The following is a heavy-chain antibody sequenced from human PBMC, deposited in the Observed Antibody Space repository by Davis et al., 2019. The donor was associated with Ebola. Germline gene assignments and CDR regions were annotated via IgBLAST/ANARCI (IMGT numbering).Heavy chain of an antibody. CDR3: ARDGADYIWGSYRTYYFDY. CDR2: IIPIFGTA. D-gene: IGHD3-16*02. J-gene: IGHJ4*02. CDR1: GGTFSSYA. V-gene: IGHV1-69*13. Sequence: SVKVSCKASGGTFSSYAISWVRQAPGQGLEWMGGIIPIFGTANYAQKFQGRVTITADESTSTAYMELSSLRSEDTAVYYCARDGADYIWGSYRTYYFDYWGQGTLVTVSS.